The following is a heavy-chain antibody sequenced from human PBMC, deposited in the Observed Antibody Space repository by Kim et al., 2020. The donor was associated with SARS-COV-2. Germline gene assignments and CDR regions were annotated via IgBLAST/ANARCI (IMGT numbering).Heavy chain of an antibody. D-gene: IGHD2-2*01. V-gene: IGHV5-51*01. Sequence: SPSFQGQVTISADKSISTAYLQWSSLKASDTAMYYCARQVLMGPAKQFDYWGQGTLVTVSS. CDR3: ARQVLMGPAKQFDY. J-gene: IGHJ4*02.